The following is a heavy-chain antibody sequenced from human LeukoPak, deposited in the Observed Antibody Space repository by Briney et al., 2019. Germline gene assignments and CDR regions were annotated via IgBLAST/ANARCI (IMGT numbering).Heavy chain of an antibody. CDR3: ARMGDSSGYLDWFDP. Sequence: SETLSLTCTVSGGSISSYYWSWIRRPPGKGLEWIGYIYYSGSTNYNPSLKSRVTISVDTSKNQFSLKLSSVTAADTAVYYCARMGDSSGYLDWFDPWGQGTLVTVSS. D-gene: IGHD3-22*01. CDR2: IYYSGST. J-gene: IGHJ5*02. CDR1: GGSISSYY. V-gene: IGHV4-59*01.